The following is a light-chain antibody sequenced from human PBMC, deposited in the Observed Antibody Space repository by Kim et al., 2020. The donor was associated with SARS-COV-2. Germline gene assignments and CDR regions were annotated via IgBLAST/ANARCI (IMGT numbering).Light chain of an antibody. Sequence: PGERATVSCRASQSVATHLAWYQHKPGQAPRLLIYDASHRATGIPDRFSGSGSGTDFTLTISSLEPEDFAVYYCQQRDNWPGWTFGQGTKVDIK. J-gene: IGKJ1*01. V-gene: IGKV3-11*01. CDR2: DAS. CDR1: QSVATH. CDR3: QQRDNWPGWT.